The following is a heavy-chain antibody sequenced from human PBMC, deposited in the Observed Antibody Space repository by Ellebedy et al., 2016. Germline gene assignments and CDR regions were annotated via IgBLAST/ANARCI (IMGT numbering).Heavy chain of an antibody. Sequence: GGSLRLXCAASGFTFDDYAMHWVRQAPGKGLEWVSGINWNEGTITYAHSVKGRFTISRDNAKNSLNLQMHSLTADDTAVYYCVKDGRWLQPYTETHYGMDVWGPGTTVTVSS. CDR1: GFTFDDYA. V-gene: IGHV3-9*01. CDR3: VKDGRWLQPYTETHYGMDV. D-gene: IGHD5-24*01. J-gene: IGHJ6*02. CDR2: INWNEGTI.